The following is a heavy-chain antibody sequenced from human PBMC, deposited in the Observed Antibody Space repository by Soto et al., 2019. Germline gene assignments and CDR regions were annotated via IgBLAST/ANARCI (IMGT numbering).Heavy chain of an antibody. D-gene: IGHD6-6*01. V-gene: IGHV1-3*01. Sequence: QVQLVQSGAEVKSPGASVKVSCKTSGYTFTDYAIHWVRQAPGQGLEWLGWINAGNGNTKYSQTFQGRVTISRDISASTAYMEVSTLRSADTAVYYCARGVTENRPYYYYGMDVWGQGTTVSVSS. CDR1: GYTFTDYA. CDR2: INAGNGNT. J-gene: IGHJ6*02. CDR3: ARGVTENRPYYYYGMDV.